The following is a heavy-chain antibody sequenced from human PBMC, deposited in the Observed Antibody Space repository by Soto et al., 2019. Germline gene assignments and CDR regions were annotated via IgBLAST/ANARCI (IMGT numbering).Heavy chain of an antibody. V-gene: IGHV3-23*01. J-gene: IGHJ6*03. CDR1: GFTFSSYA. D-gene: IGHD6-13*01. Sequence: GGSLRLSCAASGFTFSSYAMSWVRQAPGKGLEWVSAISGSGGSTYYADSVKGRFTISRDNSKNTLYLQMNSLRAEDTAVYFCAKWNRQQLALTYFYYYMDVWGKGTTVTVSS. CDR3: AKWNRQQLALTYFYYYMDV. CDR2: ISGSGGST.